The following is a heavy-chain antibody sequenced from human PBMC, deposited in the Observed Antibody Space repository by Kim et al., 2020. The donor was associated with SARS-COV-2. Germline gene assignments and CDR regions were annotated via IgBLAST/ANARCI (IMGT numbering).Heavy chain of an antibody. D-gene: IGHD5-18*01. J-gene: IGHJ6*02. CDR2: TYYRSKWYN. CDR3: ARDRAVGYSYGYPYYYYYGMDV. V-gene: IGHV6-1*01. Sequence: SQTLSITCAISVDSVSSNSAAWNWIRQSPSRGLEWLGRTYYRSKWYNDYAVSVKSRITINPDTSKNQFSLQLNSVTPEDTAVYYCARDRAVGYSYGYPYYYYYGMDVWGQGTTVTVSS. CDR1: VDSVSSNSAA.